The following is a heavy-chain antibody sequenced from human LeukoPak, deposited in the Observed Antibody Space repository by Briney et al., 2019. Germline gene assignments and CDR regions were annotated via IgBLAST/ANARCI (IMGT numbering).Heavy chain of an antibody. CDR1: GGSISSCY. V-gene: IGHV4-59*12. CDR2: IYYSGST. J-gene: IGHJ4*02. CDR3: AREGIGYDFWSGYYGGVFDY. Sequence: SETLSLTCTVSGGSISSCYWSWIRQPPGKGLEWIGYIYYSGSTYYNPSLKSRVTISVDTSKNQFSLKLSSVTAADTAVYYCAREGIGYDFWSGYYGGVFDYWGQGTLVTVSS. D-gene: IGHD3-3*01.